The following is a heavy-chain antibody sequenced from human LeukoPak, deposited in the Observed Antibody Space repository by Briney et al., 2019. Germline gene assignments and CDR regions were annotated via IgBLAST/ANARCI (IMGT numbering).Heavy chain of an antibody. CDR2: IYYSGST. CDR3: AREGVVVPAARIEKNDAFDT. J-gene: IGHJ3*02. CDR1: GGSISSYY. D-gene: IGHD2-2*01. V-gene: IGHV4-59*01. Sequence: SETLSLTCTVSGGSISSYYWSWIRQPPGKGLEWIGYIYYSGSTNYNPSLKSRVTISVDTSKNQFSLKLSSVTAADTAVYYCAREGVVVPAARIEKNDAFDTWGQGTMVTVSS.